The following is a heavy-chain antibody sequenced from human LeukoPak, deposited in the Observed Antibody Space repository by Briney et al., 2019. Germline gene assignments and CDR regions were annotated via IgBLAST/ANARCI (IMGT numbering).Heavy chain of an antibody. Sequence: GASVKVSCKASGGTFSSYAISWVRQAPGQGLEWMGRIIPILGIANYTQKFQGRVTITADKSTSTAYMELSSLRSEDTAVYYCASELKHTAISYYYYYYGMDVWGQGTTVTVSS. J-gene: IGHJ6*02. CDR1: GGTFSSYA. CDR2: IIPILGIA. D-gene: IGHD5-18*01. V-gene: IGHV1-69*04. CDR3: ASELKHTAISYYYYYYGMDV.